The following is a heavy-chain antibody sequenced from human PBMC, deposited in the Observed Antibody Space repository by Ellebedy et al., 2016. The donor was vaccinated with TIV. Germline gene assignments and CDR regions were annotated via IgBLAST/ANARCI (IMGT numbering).Heavy chain of an antibody. CDR2: ISYDGSNK. J-gene: IGHJ4*02. D-gene: IGHD1-20*01. V-gene: IGHV3-30*03. CDR1: GFTFSSYG. CDR3: AVDNWNGNY. Sequence: GESLKISXAASGFTFSSYGMHWVRQAPGKGLEWVAVISYDGSNKYYADSVKGRFTISRDNSKNTLYLQMNSLRAEDTAVYYCAVDNWNGNYWGQGTLVTVSS.